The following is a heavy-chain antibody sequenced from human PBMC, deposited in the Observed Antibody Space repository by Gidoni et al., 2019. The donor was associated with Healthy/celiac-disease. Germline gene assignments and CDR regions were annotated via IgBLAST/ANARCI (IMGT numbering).Heavy chain of an antibody. J-gene: IGHJ5*02. Sequence: QVQLVQSGAEVKKPGASVKVSCKSSGYPFTGHYMHWVRQAPGQGLEWMGWINPNSGGTNYAQKFQGRVTMTRDTSISTAYMELSRLRSDDTAVYYCARDRVGGAGTTYNWFDPWGQGTLVTVSS. V-gene: IGHV1-2*02. D-gene: IGHD1-7*01. CDR2: INPNSGGT. CDR3: ARDRVGGAGTTYNWFDP. CDR1: GYPFTGHY.